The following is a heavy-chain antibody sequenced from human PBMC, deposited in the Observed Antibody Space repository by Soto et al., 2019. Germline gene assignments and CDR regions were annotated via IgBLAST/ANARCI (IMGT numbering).Heavy chain of an antibody. CDR2: ISSSGSTI. V-gene: IGHV3-11*01. Sequence: QVQLVESGGGLVKPGGSLRISCAAAGFTFSDYYMSWIRQAPGQGLEWVSYISSSGSTIYYADSVKGRFTISRDNAKNSLYLQMNSLRAEDTAVYYCARGLRYFDVDYYMDVWGKGTTVTFSS. J-gene: IGHJ6*03. CDR3: ARGLRYFDVDYYMDV. CDR1: GFTFSDYY. D-gene: IGHD3-9*01.